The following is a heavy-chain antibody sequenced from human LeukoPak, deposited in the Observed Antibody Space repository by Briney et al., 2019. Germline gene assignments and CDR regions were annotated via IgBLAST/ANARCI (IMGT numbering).Heavy chain of an antibody. CDR3: VKGGGLFDY. Sequence: SETLSLTCTVSGGSISSGDYYWSWIRQPPGKGLEWIGYIYYSGSTYYNPSLKSRVTILVDTSKNQFSLKLSSVTAADAAVYYCVKGGGLFDYWGQGTLVTVSS. V-gene: IGHV4-30-4*02. CDR2: IYYSGST. D-gene: IGHD3-16*01. CDR1: GGSISSGDYY. J-gene: IGHJ4*02.